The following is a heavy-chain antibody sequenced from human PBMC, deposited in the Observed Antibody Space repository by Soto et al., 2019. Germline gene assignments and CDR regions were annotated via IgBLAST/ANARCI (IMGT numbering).Heavy chain of an antibody. CDR3: AMTLRMVRGAWPGAFDI. CDR2: ISGSGGST. CDR1: GFTFSSYA. Sequence: GGSLRLSCAASGFTFSSYAMSWVRQAPGKGLEWVSAISGSGGSTYYADSVKGRFTISRDNSKNTLYLQMNSLRAEDTAVYYCAMTLRMVRGAWPGAFDIWGQGTMVTVSS. J-gene: IGHJ3*02. D-gene: IGHD3-10*01. V-gene: IGHV3-23*01.